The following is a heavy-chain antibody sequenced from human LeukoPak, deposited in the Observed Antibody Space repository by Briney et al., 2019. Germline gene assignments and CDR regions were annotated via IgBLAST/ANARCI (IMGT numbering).Heavy chain of an antibody. J-gene: IGHJ4*02. D-gene: IGHD2-15*01. V-gene: IGHV4-34*01. CDR1: GGSFSGYY. CDR3: ARVPRRCSGGSCYSFDY. CDR2: INHSGST. Sequence: SETLSLTCAVYGGSFSGYYWSWIRQPPGKGLEWIGEINHSGSTNYNPSLKSRVTISVDTSKNQFSLKLSSVTAADTAVYYCARVPRRCSGGSCYSFDYWGQGTLVTVSS.